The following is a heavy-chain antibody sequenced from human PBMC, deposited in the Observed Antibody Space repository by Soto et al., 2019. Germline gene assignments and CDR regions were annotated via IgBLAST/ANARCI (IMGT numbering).Heavy chain of an antibody. CDR1: RFSFSTYA. V-gene: IGHV3-30-3*01. J-gene: IGHJ3*02. Sequence: QVQLVGSGGGVVQPGRSLRLSCAASRFSFSTYAIHWVRQAPGKGLEWVAGISYDGGNEYYADSVKGRFTISRDNSKSTLYLKMNSLGPDDTAVYYCARDRSGSHEIDDSLDIWGRGTMVTVSS. CDR2: ISYDGGNE. D-gene: IGHD1-26*01. CDR3: ARDRSGSHEIDDSLDI.